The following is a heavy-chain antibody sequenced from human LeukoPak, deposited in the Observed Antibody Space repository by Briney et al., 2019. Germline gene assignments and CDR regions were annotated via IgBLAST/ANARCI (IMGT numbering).Heavy chain of an antibody. CDR3: ARVRSMWYYASSGYYTTSSEYNCFDP. V-gene: IGHV1-8*03. J-gene: IGHJ5*02. Sequence: GASVKVSCKASGYTFTSYDINWVRQATGQGLEWMGWMNPTSGNTGYAQKFQGRVTITRNTSISTAYMELSSLRSEDTAVYYCARVRSMWYYASSGYYTTSSEYNCFDPWGQGTLVTVSS. CDR1: GYTFTSYD. CDR2: MNPTSGNT. D-gene: IGHD3-22*01.